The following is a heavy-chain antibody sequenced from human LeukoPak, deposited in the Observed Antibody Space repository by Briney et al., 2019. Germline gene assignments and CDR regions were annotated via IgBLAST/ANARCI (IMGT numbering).Heavy chain of an antibody. D-gene: IGHD4-11*01. CDR2: IIPIFGTA. V-gene: IGHV1-69*01. Sequence: SVKVSCKASGGTFSSYAIGWVRQAPGQGLEWMGGIIPIFGTANYAQKFQGRVTITADESTSTAYMELSSLRSEDTAVYYCARGDDYSNYLVYWGQGTLVTVSS. J-gene: IGHJ4*02. CDR1: GGTFSSYA. CDR3: ARGDDYSNYLVY.